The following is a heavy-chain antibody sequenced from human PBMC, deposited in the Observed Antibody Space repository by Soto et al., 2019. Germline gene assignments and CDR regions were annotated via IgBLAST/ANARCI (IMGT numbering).Heavy chain of an antibody. Sequence: ASVKVSCKASGYTFTDYYIHWVRQAPGQGLEWMGWINPNSGGTNYAQKFQGWVTMTRDTSISTAYMELSRLTSDDTAVYYCARVVAMILYFDYWGQGTLFTVSS. V-gene: IGHV1-2*04. CDR2: INPNSGGT. CDR3: ARVVAMILYFDY. D-gene: IGHD5-12*01. J-gene: IGHJ4*02. CDR1: GYTFTDYY.